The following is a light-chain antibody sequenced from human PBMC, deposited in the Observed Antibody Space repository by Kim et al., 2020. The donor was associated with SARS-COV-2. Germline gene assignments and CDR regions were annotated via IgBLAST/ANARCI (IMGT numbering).Light chain of an antibody. CDR1: RSVSSN. CDR2: GAS. CDR3: QQYNNWPPIT. Sequence: SPGERATLSCRAGRSVSSNLAWYQQRRGQAPRLLIYGASTRATGIPGRFSGSGSGTEFTLTISSLQSEDFAVYYCQQYNNWPPITFGQGTRLEIK. V-gene: IGKV3-15*01. J-gene: IGKJ5*01.